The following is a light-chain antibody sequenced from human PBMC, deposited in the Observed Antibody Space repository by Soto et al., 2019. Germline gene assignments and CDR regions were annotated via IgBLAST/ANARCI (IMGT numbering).Light chain of an antibody. Sequence: EIVLTQSPGTLSLSPGDKVTLSCRASQSVSSNYLAWYQQKPGKAPRLLIYATSARATGIPDRFSGSGSGTDFTLTISRLEPEDFAMYYCQQYGDYNSPRYSFGQGNSLEI. CDR3: QQYGDYNSPRYS. CDR2: ATS. CDR1: QSVSSNY. J-gene: IGKJ2*03. V-gene: IGKV3-20*01.